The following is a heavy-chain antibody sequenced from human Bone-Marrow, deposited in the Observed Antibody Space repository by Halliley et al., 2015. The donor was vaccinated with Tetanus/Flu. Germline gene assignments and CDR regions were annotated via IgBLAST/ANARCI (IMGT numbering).Heavy chain of an antibody. CDR3: VISAAGIFY. CDR2: VNSDGSVT. Sequence: VLVWVSRVNSDGSVTNYADSVRGRFTISRDNAKNPLYLQMNSLRAEDTAVYYSVISAAGIFYWCQGTLVSVSS. V-gene: IGHV3-74*01. J-gene: IGHJ4*02. D-gene: IGHD6-13*01.